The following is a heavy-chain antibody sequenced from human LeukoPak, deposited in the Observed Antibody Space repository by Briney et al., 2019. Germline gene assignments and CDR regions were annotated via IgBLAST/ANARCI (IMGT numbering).Heavy chain of an antibody. CDR3: ARDRSSYSGSSKGY. V-gene: IGHV3-21*01. J-gene: IGHJ4*02. D-gene: IGHD1-26*01. Sequence: GGSLRLSCAASGFTFSSYSINWVRQAPGKGLEWVSSISSSSSSYIYYADSVKGRFTISRDNAKNSLYLQMNSLRAEDTAVYYCARDRSSYSGSSKGYWGQGTLVTVSS. CDR1: GFTFSSYS. CDR2: ISSSSSSYI.